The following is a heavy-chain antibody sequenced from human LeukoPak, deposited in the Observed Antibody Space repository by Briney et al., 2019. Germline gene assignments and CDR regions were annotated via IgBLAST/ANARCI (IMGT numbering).Heavy chain of an antibody. D-gene: IGHD3-9*01. V-gene: IGHV3-53*01. CDR3: ARERRSTGAVSGYVDY. CDR2: IYSGGGT. Sequence: PGGSLRLSCAASGFTVSNNYVSWVRQAPGKGLECVSVIYSGGGTYYADSVKGRFTISRDISKNTVYLQMNSLRAEDTAVYYCARERRSTGAVSGYVDYWGQGTLVTVSS. CDR1: GFTVSNNY. J-gene: IGHJ4*02.